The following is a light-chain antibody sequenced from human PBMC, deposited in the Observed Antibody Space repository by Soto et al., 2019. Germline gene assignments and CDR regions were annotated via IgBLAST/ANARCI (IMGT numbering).Light chain of an antibody. CDR2: DAS. J-gene: IGKJ3*01. CDR1: QRVSSN. V-gene: IGKV3-15*01. Sequence: EIVMTQSPATLSVSPGERATLSCRASQRVSSNLAWYQQKPGQAPRLLIYDASTRATGIPGRFSGSGSGTEFTLTISSLQSEDFSVDYCQQYNNWPFTFGPGNKVDIK. CDR3: QQYNNWPFT.